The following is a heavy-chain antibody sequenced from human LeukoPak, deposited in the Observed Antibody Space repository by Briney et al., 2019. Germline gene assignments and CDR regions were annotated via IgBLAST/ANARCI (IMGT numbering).Heavy chain of an antibody. V-gene: IGHV1-18*01. CDR1: GYTFTSYG. J-gene: IGHJ4*02. D-gene: IGHD3-10*01. CDR2: ISAYSGNT. CDR3: AREASITMVRGVSLPTTGTADY. Sequence: ASVKVSCKASGYTFTSYGISWVRQAPGQGLEWMGWISAYSGNTNYAQKLQGRVTMTTDTSTSTAYMELRSLRSDDTAVYYCAREASITMVRGVSLPTTGTADYWGQGTLVTVSS.